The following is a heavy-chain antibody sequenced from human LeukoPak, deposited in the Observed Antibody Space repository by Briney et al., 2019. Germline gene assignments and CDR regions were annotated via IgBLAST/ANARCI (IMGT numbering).Heavy chain of an antibody. D-gene: IGHD4-23*01. CDR1: GGSISSYY. CDR2: IYYSGST. Sequence: KPSETLSLTCSVSGGSISSYYWSWIRQPPGKGLEWIGYIYYSGSTNYNPSLKSRVTISVDTSKNQFSLKLSSETAADTAVYYCARVDYGGAFWDYWGQGTLVTVSS. CDR3: ARVDYGGAFWDY. J-gene: IGHJ4*02. V-gene: IGHV4-59*08.